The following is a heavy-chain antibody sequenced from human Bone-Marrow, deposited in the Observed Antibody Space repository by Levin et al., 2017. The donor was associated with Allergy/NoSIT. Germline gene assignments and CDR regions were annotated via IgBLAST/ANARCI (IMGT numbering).Heavy chain of an antibody. J-gene: IGHJ4*02. CDR1: GFTFSSYW. CDR3: ARDHCGGDCYSNYFDY. CDR2: INSDGSST. Sequence: ETLSLTCAASGFTFSSYWMHWVRQAPGKGLVWVSRINSDGSSTSYADSVKGRFTISRDNAKNTLYLQMNSLRAEDTAVYYCARDHCGGDCYSNYFDYWGQGTLVTVSS. V-gene: IGHV3-74*01. D-gene: IGHD2-21*02.